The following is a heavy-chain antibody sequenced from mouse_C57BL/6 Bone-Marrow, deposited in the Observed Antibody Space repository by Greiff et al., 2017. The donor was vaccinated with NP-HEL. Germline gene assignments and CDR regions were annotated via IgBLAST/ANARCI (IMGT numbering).Heavy chain of an antibody. CDR2: IWRGGST. V-gene: IGHV2-5*01. J-gene: IGHJ4*01. Sequence: VQRVESGPGLVQPSQSLSITCTVSGFSLTSYGVHWVRQSPGKGLEWLGVIWRGGSTDYNAAFMSRLSITKDNSKSQVFFKMNSLQADDTAIYYCAKPANWDDYAMDYWGQGTSVTVSS. CDR1: GFSLTSYG. CDR3: AKPANWDDYAMDY. D-gene: IGHD4-1*01.